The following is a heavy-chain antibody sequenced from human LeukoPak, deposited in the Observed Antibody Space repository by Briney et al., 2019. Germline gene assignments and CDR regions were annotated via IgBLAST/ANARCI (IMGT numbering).Heavy chain of an antibody. CDR2: INNVASHI. Sequence: GGSLRFSCATSGFTFSDSAMNWVRQAPGKGLEWVSSINNVASHIYYADSVRGRFTISRDNAKNSVSLQMNNLRAEDTAVYYCARDATQYLRYGYFDSWGQGILVTVSS. CDR1: GFTFSDSA. CDR3: ARDATQYLRYGYFDS. D-gene: IGHD3-9*01. J-gene: IGHJ4*02. V-gene: IGHV3-21*01.